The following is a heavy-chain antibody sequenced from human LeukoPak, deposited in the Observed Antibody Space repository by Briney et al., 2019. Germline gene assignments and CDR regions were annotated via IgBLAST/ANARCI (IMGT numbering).Heavy chain of an antibody. D-gene: IGHD1-26*01. J-gene: IGHJ5*02. CDR1: GGTFSSYA. CDR2: IIPIIGTA. CDR3: ARVSSGSLGFDP. Sequence: ASVKVSCTASGGTFSSYAISWVRQAPGQGLEWVGGIIPIIGTANYAQKFHGRVTITADESTSTAYMELNRLRSEDTAVYYCARVSSGSLGFDPWGQGTLVTVSS. V-gene: IGHV1-69*13.